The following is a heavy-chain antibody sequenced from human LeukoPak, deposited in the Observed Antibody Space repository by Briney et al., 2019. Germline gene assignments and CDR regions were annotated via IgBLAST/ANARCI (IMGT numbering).Heavy chain of an antibody. CDR3: ARGGVVPAAILNSHHYYYMDV. CDR2: ISSSSSYI. D-gene: IGHD2-2*01. CDR1: GFTFSSYS. V-gene: IGHV3-21*01. J-gene: IGHJ6*03. Sequence: PGGSLRLSCAASGFTFSSYSMIWVRQAPGKGLEWVSSISSSSSYIYYADSVKGRFTISRDNAKNSLYLQMNSLRAEDTAVYYCARGGVVPAAILNSHHYYYMDVWGKGTTVTVSS.